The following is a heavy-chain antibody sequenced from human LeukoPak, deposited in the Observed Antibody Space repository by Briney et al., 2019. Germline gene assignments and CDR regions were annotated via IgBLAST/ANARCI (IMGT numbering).Heavy chain of an antibody. J-gene: IGHJ4*02. Sequence: GGSLRLSCAASGFTFTNYWMAWIRQAPGKGPEWVANIKQDGSEKFYVDSVKGRFTISRDNAKNSVYLQMSSLRAEDTAVYYCARDMGLGYCSGGSCRKFDYWGQGTLVTVSS. CDR3: ARDMGLGYCSGGSCRKFDY. CDR1: GFTFTNYW. D-gene: IGHD2-15*01. CDR2: IKQDGSEK. V-gene: IGHV3-7*01.